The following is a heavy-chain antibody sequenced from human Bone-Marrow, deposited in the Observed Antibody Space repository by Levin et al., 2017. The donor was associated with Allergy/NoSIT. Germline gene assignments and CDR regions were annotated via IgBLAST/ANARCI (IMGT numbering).Heavy chain of an antibody. CDR1: GGSIINNIYY. D-gene: IGHD5-24*01. V-gene: IGHV4-39*01. CDR2: IFYSGNA. CDR3: ARLTHETLWQHTITAADS. J-gene: IGHJ4*02. Sequence: MTSETLSLTCTVSGGSIINNIYYWGWIRQPPGKGLQWIGNIFYSGNAYYNPSLKSRVSMSVDTSKNQFSLRLNSVTAADTAVYYCARLTHETLWQHTITAADSWGQGTLVTVSS.